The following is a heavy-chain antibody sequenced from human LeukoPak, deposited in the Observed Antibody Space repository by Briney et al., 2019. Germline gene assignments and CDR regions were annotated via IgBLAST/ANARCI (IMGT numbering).Heavy chain of an antibody. D-gene: IGHD6-13*01. CDR2: IRYDGRNK. Sequence: GGSLRLSCAAAGLTFSNYGMHWVRQAPGKGLQWVAYIRYDGRNKYSADSVKGRFTIYRDNSKSTLYLQMNSLRPEDTAVYYCARIDGIAAALGYWGQGTLVTVSS. V-gene: IGHV3-30*02. J-gene: IGHJ4*02. CDR1: GLTFSNYG. CDR3: ARIDGIAAALGY.